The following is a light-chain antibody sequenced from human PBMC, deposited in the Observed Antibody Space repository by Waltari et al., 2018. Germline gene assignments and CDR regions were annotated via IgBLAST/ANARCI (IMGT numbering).Light chain of an antibody. CDR3: QQYNSHSRT. CDR2: KAS. J-gene: IGKJ1*01. CDR1: QSLNTW. Sequence: DIQMTQSPSTLSASVGDRVTITCRASQSLNTWLAWYQQKPGKAPKLLIYKASTLQSGVPSRFSGSGSGTEFSLTISSLQPDESATYYCQQYNSHSRTFGQGTKVEI. V-gene: IGKV1-5*03.